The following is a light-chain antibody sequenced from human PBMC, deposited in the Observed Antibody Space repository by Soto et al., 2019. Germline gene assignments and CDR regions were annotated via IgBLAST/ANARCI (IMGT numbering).Light chain of an antibody. CDR2: VAS. CDR1: QSVSSK. J-gene: IGKJ1*01. Sequence: EIVMTQSPATLSVSPGEGATLSCRASQSVSSKLAWYQQKPGQAPRPLIYVASTRATGIPARFSGSGSGTEFTLIISSLQSEDSAVYYCQQYNSWLWTFGQGTKVEIK. V-gene: IGKV3-15*01. CDR3: QQYNSWLWT.